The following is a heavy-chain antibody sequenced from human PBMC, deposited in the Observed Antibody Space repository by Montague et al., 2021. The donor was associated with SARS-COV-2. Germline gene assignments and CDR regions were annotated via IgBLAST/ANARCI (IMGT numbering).Heavy chain of an antibody. Sequence: CAISGDSVSSNNAAWNWIRQSPSRGLEWLGRTCYRSEWYFDYAISLRGRMTINPDTSKNQFSLQLDSVTLDDTAVYYCARYSYSGTYFGLNDAFDIWGQGTLVTVSS. V-gene: IGHV6-1*01. J-gene: IGHJ3*02. CDR3: ARYSYSGTYFGLNDAFDI. D-gene: IGHD1-26*01. CDR1: GDSVSSNNAA. CDR2: TCYRSEWYF.